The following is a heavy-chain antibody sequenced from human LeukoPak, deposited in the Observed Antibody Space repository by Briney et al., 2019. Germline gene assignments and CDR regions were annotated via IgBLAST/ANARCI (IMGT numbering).Heavy chain of an antibody. CDR1: GFTVSSNY. J-gene: IGHJ4*02. CDR2: IYSGGST. Sequence: PGGSLRLSCAASGFTVSSNYMSWVRQAPGKGLEWVSVIYSGGSTYYAASVKGRFTISRDNSKNTLYLQMNSLRAEDTAVYYCARVGSGWSFDYWGQGTLVTVSS. CDR3: ARVGSGWSFDY. D-gene: IGHD6-19*01. V-gene: IGHV3-66*01.